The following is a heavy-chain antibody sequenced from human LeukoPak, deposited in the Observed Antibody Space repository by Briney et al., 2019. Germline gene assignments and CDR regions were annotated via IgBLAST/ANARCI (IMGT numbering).Heavy chain of an antibody. V-gene: IGHV3-73*01. CDR3: TRLGSDTTGGYYYFMVV. Sequence: GGSLRLSCAASDFTFSDSAIHWVRQAPGKGLEWVGRIRSKANGYATSYGASAKGRLTISRDDSKNTADLQMSDLRTEDTAVYYCTRLGSDTTGGYYYFMVVWGKGTTVIVSS. J-gene: IGHJ6*03. CDR2: IRSKANGYAT. CDR1: DFTFSDSA. D-gene: IGHD1-1*01.